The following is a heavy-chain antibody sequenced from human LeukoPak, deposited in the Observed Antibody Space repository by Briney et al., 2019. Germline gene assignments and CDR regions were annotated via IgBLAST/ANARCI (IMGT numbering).Heavy chain of an antibody. V-gene: IGHV3-13*01. Sequence: GGSLRLSCAASGLTLSRYDMHWVRQATGEGLEWFSAIGTRGDTYYAGSVEGRFTMSRENAKNSLYLQMNSLSAGDTAVYYCVRAPPYSSASWGYYGMDVWGQGTTVTVSS. CDR1: GLTLSRYD. J-gene: IGHJ6*02. CDR3: VRAPPYSSASWGYYGMDV. CDR2: IGTRGDT. D-gene: IGHD6-19*01.